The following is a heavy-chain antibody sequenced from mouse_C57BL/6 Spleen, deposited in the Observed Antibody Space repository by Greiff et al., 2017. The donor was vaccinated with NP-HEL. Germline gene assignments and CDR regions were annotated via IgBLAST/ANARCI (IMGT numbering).Heavy chain of an antibody. D-gene: IGHD2-3*01. J-gene: IGHJ1*03. CDR1: GFSLTSYG. CDR3: ARSDGYYGGYFDV. CDR2: IWSGGST. Sequence: QVQLKQSGPGLVQPSQSLSITCTVSGFSLTSYGVHWVRQSPGKGLEWLGVIWSGGSTDYNAAFISRLSISKDNSKSQVFFKMNSLQAVDTAIYYCARSDGYYGGYFDVWGTGTTVTVSS. V-gene: IGHV2-2*01.